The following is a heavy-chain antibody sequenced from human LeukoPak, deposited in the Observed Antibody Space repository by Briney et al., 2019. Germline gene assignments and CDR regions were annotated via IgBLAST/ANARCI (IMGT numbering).Heavy chain of an antibody. V-gene: IGHV3-15*01. CDR3: TTGVVGSSTSWRGSY. Sequence: PGGSLRLSCAASGFTFSNAWMSWVRQAPGKGLEWVGRIKSKTDGGTTDYAAPVKGRFTISRDDSKNTLYLQMNSLKTEDTAVYYCTTGVVGSSTSWRGSYWGQGTLVTVSS. CDR1: GFTFSNAW. CDR2: IKSKTDGGTT. D-gene: IGHD2-2*01. J-gene: IGHJ4*02.